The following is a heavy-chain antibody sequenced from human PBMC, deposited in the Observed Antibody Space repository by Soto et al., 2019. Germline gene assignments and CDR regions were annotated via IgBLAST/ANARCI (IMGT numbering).Heavy chain of an antibody. D-gene: IGHD2-15*01. V-gene: IGHV3-23*01. CDR3: AKDSLVAATTSAFYYYYGMDV. J-gene: IGHJ6*02. CDR2: ISGSGGST. Sequence: PXVCLRLSYAACGFSFSSYAMSWVRKAPGKGLEWVSAISGSGGSTYYADSVKGRFTISRDNSENTLYLQMNSLRAEDTAVYYCAKDSLVAATTSAFYYYYGMDVCGQGTTVTVSS. CDR1: GFSFSSYA.